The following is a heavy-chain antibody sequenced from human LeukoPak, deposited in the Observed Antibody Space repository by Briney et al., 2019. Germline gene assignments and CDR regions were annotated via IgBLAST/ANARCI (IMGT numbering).Heavy chain of an antibody. V-gene: IGHV1-69*04. CDR3: ARGRSTSFFDY. CDR1: GSTFSSYA. J-gene: IGHJ4*02. D-gene: IGHD2-2*01. CDR2: IIPILGIA. Sequence: SVKVSCKASGSTFSSYAINWVRQAPGQGLEWMGRIIPILGIANYAQKFQGRVTITADKSTSTAYMELSSLRSEDTAVYYCARGRSTSFFDYWGQGTLVTVSS.